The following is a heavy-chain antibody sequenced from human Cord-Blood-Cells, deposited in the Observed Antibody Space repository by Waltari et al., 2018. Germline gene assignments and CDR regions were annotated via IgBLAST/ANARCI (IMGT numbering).Heavy chain of an antibody. Sequence: EVQLLESGGGLVQPGGSLRLSCAASGFTFSSYAMSWVRQAPGKGLEWVSAISGSGGSTYSAGSVKVRFTISRDNSKNTLYLQMNSLRAEDTAVYYCAKASVKYCSSTSCYLNAFDIWGQGTMVTVSS. V-gene: IGHV3-23*01. CDR1: GFTFSSYA. J-gene: IGHJ3*02. D-gene: IGHD2-2*01. CDR2: ISGSGGST. CDR3: AKASVKYCSSTSCYLNAFDI.